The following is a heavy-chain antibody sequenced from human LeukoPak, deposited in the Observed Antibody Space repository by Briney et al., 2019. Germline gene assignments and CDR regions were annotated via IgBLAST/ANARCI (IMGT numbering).Heavy chain of an antibody. J-gene: IGHJ4*02. Sequence: SETLSLTCTVSGGSISSGGYYWSWIRQHPGKGLEWIGYIYYSGSTYYNPSLKSRVTISVDTSKNQFSLKLSSVTAADTAVYYCARLGTTGSYGHSDYWGQGTLVTVSS. CDR1: GGSISSGGYY. CDR2: IYYSGST. V-gene: IGHV4-31*03. CDR3: ARLGTTGSYGHSDY. D-gene: IGHD3-10*01.